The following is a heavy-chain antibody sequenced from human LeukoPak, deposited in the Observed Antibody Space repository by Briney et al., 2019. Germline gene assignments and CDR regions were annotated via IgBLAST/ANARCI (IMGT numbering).Heavy chain of an antibody. D-gene: IGHD6-19*01. CDR1: GFDFSGSH. Sequence: GGSLRLSCAASGFDFSGSHMHWVRQAPGKGLEWVSGISNDGNSKYYGDSAQGRFNISRDNAKNTLYLQVNSLRAEDTAVYYCAREGYSSGRAAALDYWGQGTLVTVSS. CDR2: ISNDGNSK. V-gene: IGHV3-30*04. J-gene: IGHJ4*02. CDR3: AREGYSSGRAAALDY.